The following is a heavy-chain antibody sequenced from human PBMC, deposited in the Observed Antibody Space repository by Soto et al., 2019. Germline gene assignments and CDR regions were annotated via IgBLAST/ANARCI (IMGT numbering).Heavy chain of an antibody. V-gene: IGHV3-33*01. D-gene: IGHD3-10*01. J-gene: IGHJ6*02. CDR2: IWYDGSNK. Sequence: QVQLVESGGGVVQPGRSLRLSCAASGFTFSTYGMHWVRQAPGKGLEWVAVIWYDGSNKYYADSVKGRFTISRDNSKNKLYLQLNSLRAEDTAVYYCAIDRNELWFGELLSFSYGMDVWGQGTTVTVSS. CDR3: AIDRNELWFGELLSFSYGMDV. CDR1: GFTFSTYG.